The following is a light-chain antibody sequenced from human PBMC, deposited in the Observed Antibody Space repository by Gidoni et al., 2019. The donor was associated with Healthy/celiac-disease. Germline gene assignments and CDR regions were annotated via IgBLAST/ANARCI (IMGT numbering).Light chain of an antibody. Sequence: DIKMTQSPSTLSASVGDRVTITCRASQSISSWLAWYQQKPGKAPKLLIYKASSLESGVPSRFSGSGSGTEFTLTISSLQPDDFATYYCQQYNTYPHIFXQXTKLXIK. V-gene: IGKV1-5*03. J-gene: IGKJ2*01. CDR1: QSISSW. CDR3: QQYNTYPHI. CDR2: KAS.